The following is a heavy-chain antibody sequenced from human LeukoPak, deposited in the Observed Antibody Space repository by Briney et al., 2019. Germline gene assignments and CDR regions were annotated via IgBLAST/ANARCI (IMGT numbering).Heavy chain of an antibody. CDR1: GYTFTTHG. CDR3: ARDGYFDL. V-gene: IGHV1-18*01. J-gene: IGHJ2*01. CDR2: ISAHNGNT. Sequence: ASVKVSCKASGYTFTTHGIAWVRQAPGQGLEWMGWISAHNGNTNYAQSLQGRVTMTTDTPTNTAYMELRSLRSDDTAVYYCARDGYFDLWGRGTLVTVSP.